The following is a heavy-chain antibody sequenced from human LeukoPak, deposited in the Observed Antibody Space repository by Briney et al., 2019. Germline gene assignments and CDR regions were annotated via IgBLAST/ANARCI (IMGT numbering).Heavy chain of an antibody. CDR3: AKDGGWQLASPLDY. CDR2: ISGDSNYI. Sequence: KPGGSLRLSCAASGFTFSSYAMNWVRQAPGKGLEWVSSISGDSNYIYYADSVRGRFTISRDNAKNSLYLQMNSLRAEDTAVYYCAKDGGWQLASPLDYWGQGTLVTVSS. V-gene: IGHV3-21*04. CDR1: GFTFSSYA. D-gene: IGHD6-6*01. J-gene: IGHJ4*02.